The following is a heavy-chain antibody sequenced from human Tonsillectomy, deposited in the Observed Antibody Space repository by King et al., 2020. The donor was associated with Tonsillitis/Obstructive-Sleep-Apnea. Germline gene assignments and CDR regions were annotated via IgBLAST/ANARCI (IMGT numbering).Heavy chain of an antibody. CDR1: GYSFTSFW. D-gene: IGHD5-18*01. Sequence: VQLVESGAEVKKPGESLRLSCKGSGYSFTSFWISWVRQMPGKGLEWMGRIDPSDSYTNYTPSFQGHVTISADKSISTAYLQWSSLTASDTAMYYCARHQGGYSYSNSRYYYYYGMDVWGQGTTVTVSS. CDR2: IDPSDSYT. V-gene: IGHV5-10-1*03. CDR3: ARHQGGYSYSNSRYYYYYGMDV. J-gene: IGHJ6*02.